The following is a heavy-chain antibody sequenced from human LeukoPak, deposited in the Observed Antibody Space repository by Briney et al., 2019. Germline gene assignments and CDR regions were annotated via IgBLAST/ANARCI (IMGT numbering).Heavy chain of an antibody. J-gene: IGHJ4*02. Sequence: ASVKVSCKASGYTFTNYGINWVRQAPGQGLEWMGWISGYNGNTNYAQKLQGRVTMATDTSTSTAYMELRSLRSDDTAVYYCATIRAGGSGSYLGPDFDCWGQGTLVTVSS. D-gene: IGHD3-10*01. CDR1: GYTFTNYG. V-gene: IGHV1-18*01. CDR3: ATIRAGGSGSYLGPDFDC. CDR2: ISGYNGNT.